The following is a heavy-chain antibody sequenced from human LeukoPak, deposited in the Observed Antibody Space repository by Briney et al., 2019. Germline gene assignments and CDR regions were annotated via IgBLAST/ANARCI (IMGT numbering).Heavy chain of an antibody. CDR1: GFTFSSYA. Sequence: PGGSLRLSCAASGFTFSSYAMSWVRQAPGKGLEWVSAISGSGGSTYYADSVKGRFTISRDNSKNTLYLQMNSLRAEDTAVYCCAKLGRGPESAFDIWGQGTMVTVSS. J-gene: IGHJ3*02. V-gene: IGHV3-23*01. D-gene: IGHD5-12*01. CDR3: AKLGRGPESAFDI. CDR2: ISGSGGST.